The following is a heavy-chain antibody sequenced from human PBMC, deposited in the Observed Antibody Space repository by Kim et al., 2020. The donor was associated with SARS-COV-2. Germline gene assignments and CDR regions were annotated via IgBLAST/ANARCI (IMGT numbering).Heavy chain of an antibody. CDR3: AKDRSSDRYSSSQNWFDP. V-gene: IGHV3-23*01. Sequence: KGRFTISRDNSKNTLYLQMNSLRAEDTAVYYCAKDRSSDRYSSSQNWFDPWGQGTLVTVSS. D-gene: IGHD6-13*01. J-gene: IGHJ5*02.